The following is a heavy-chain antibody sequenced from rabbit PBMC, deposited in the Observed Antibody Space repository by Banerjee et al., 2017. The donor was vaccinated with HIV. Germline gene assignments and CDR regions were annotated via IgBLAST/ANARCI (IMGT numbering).Heavy chain of an antibody. Sequence: QEQLVESGGGLVQPVGSLTLTCTASGFSFSSGYYMCWVRQAPGKGLELIGCIYTGSGNTYYASWVNGRFTISRSTSLNTVTLKMTSLTAADTATHFCARGSDCTYGYTDCAFRLWGPGTLVTVS. J-gene: IGHJ6*01. D-gene: IGHD6-1*01. CDR2: IYTGSGNT. CDR3: ARGSDCTYGYTDCAFRL. V-gene: IGHV1S43*01. CDR1: GFSFSSGYY.